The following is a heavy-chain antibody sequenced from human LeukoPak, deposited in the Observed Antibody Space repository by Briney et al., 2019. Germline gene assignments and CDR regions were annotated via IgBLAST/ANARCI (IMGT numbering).Heavy chain of an antibody. CDR3: ARELGYCSSASCRLSDY. CDR1: GYTFTGYY. CDR2: INPNSGGT. V-gene: IGHV1-2*02. J-gene: IGHJ4*02. Sequence: GASVKVSCKASGYTFTGYYMHWVRQAPGQGLEWMGWINPNSGGTNYAQKFQGRVTMTRDTSISTAYMELSRLRSDDSAVYYCARELGYCSSASCRLSDYWGQGTLVTVSS. D-gene: IGHD2-2*01.